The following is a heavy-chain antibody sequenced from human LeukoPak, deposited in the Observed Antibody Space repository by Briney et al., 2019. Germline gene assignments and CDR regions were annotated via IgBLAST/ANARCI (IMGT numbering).Heavy chain of an antibody. CDR1: GYTFTTYG. D-gene: IGHD6-6*01. J-gene: IGHJ5*02. Sequence: ASVKVSCKAPGYTFTTYGINWVRQAPGQGLEWMGWISAYNGNTNYAQNLQGRVTLTTDTSASTAYMELRSLRSDDTAVYYCARDLIAARPGWFDPWGQGTLVIVSS. CDR2: ISAYNGNT. CDR3: ARDLIAARPGWFDP. V-gene: IGHV1-18*01.